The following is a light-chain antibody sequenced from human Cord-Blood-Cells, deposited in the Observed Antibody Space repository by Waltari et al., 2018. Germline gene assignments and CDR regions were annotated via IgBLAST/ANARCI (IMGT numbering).Light chain of an antibody. CDR1: QSVSSN. J-gene: IGKJ2*01. Sequence: EIVMTQSPDTLSVSPGERATLSCRASQSVSSNLAWYQHKPGQAPRLLIYGASTRATGIPARFSGSGSGTKFTLTISSLQSEDFAVYYCQQYNNWPPLYTFGQGTKLEIK. CDR3: QQYNNWPPLYT. V-gene: IGKV3-15*01. CDR2: GAS.